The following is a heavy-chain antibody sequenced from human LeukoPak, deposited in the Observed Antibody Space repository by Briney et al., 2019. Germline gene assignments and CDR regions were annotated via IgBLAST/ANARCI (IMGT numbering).Heavy chain of an antibody. J-gene: IGHJ4*02. CDR2: INHSGST. CDR1: GGSFSGYY. V-gene: IGHV4-34*01. D-gene: IGHD2-21*02. CDR3: AKGIIHRGAYCGGDCSIPL. Sequence: SETLSLTCAVYGGSFSGYYWSWIRQPPGKGLEWIGEINHSGSTNYNPSLKSRVTISVDTSKNQFSLKLSSVTAADTAVYYCAKGIIHRGAYCGGDCSIPLWGQGTLVTVSS.